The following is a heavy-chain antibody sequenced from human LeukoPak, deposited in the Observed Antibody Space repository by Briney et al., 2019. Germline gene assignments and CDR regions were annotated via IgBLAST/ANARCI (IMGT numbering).Heavy chain of an antibody. V-gene: IGHV1-69*01. CDR3: ARDLRAGYPKAYYFDY. J-gene: IGHJ4*02. Sequence: ASVKVSCKASGGTFSSYAISWVRQAPGQGLEWMGGIIPIFGTANYAQKFQGRVTITADESTSTAYMELSSLRSEDTAVYYCARDLRAGYPKAYYFDYWGQGTLVTVSS. CDR2: IIPIFGTA. D-gene: IGHD3-9*01. CDR1: GGTFSSYA.